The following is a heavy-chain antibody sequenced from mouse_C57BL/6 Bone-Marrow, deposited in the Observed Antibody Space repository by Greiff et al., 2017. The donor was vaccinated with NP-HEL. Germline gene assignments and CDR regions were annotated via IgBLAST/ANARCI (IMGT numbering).Heavy chain of an antibody. Sequence: DVHLVESGGGLVQPGGSLKLSCAASGFTFSDYGMAWVRQAPRKGPEWVAFISTLAYSTYYDDTFTGRFTLSIENAKNTLYLEMSSLRSEDTAMYCCARNWVYFDDWGTGTTVTVSS. D-gene: IGHD4-1*01. J-gene: IGHJ1*03. V-gene: IGHV5-15*01. CDR2: ISTLAYST. CDR3: ARNWVYFDD. CDR1: GFTFSDYG.